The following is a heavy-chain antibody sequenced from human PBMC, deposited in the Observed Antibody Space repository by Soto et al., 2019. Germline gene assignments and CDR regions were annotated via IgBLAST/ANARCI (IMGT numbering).Heavy chain of an antibody. J-gene: IGHJ4*02. CDR1: GFTFSSYS. Sequence: GGSLRLSCAASGFTFSSYSMNWVRQAPGKGLEWVSYISSSSSTIYYADSVKGRFTISRDNAKNSLYLQMNSLRAEDTAVYYCASVYGDYVYWGQGTLVTVSS. CDR3: ASVYGDYVY. D-gene: IGHD4-17*01. V-gene: IGHV3-48*01. CDR2: ISSSSSTI.